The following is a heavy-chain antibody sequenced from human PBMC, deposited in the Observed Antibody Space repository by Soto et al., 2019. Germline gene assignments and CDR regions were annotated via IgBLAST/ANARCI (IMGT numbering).Heavy chain of an antibody. CDR3: ARGHLGTKYTYSYRHSDY. CDR1: GGTFSSYA. CDR2: IIPIFGTA. J-gene: IGHJ4*02. Sequence: QVQLVQSGAEVKKPGSSVKVSCKASGGTFSSYAISWVRQAPGQGLEWMGGIIPIFGTANYAQKFQGNVNITAHESTSTAYMELSILESKDTAVYYCARGHLGTKYTYSYRHSDYWGQGTLVTVSS. V-gene: IGHV1-69*01. D-gene: IGHD5-18*01.